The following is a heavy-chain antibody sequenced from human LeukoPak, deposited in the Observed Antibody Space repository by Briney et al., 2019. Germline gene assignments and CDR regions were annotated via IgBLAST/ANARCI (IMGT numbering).Heavy chain of an antibody. J-gene: IGHJ4*02. Sequence: ASVKVSCKASNYTFTSYGISWVRQAPGQGLEWMAWINAYNGDTNYAQKFQGRVTLTTETSTSTAYMELRSLRSNDTAVYFCARDGSGVWFDYWGQGTLVTVSS. D-gene: IGHD3-10*01. CDR2: INAYNGDT. CDR1: NYTFTSYG. CDR3: ARDGSGVWFDY. V-gene: IGHV1-18*01.